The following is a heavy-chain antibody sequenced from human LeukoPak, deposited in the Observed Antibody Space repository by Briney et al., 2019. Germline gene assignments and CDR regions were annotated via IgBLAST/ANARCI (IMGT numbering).Heavy chain of an antibody. J-gene: IGHJ4*02. Sequence: GGSLRLSCAASGFTFSDYYMSWVRQAPGKGLEWVSYISSSSSYTNYADSVKGRFTISRDNAKNSLYLQMNTVRPEDTAVYYCAKDIGSGSYSSALFDHWGQGILVTVSS. D-gene: IGHD1-26*01. CDR3: AKDIGSGSYSSALFDH. V-gene: IGHV3-11*06. CDR1: GFTFSDYY. CDR2: ISSSSSYT.